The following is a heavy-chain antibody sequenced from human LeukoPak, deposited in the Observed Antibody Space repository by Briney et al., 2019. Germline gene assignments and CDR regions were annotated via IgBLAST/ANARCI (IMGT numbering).Heavy chain of an antibody. V-gene: IGHV3-7*03. J-gene: IGHJ4*02. CDR3: AKELGVATIGLNFDY. Sequence: GGSLRLSCEASGFTFRSYWMNWARQAPGKALEWVANIKQDGRERYYVDSVKGRFTISRDNAKNSLYLQMNSLRVEDTAVYYCAKELGVATIGLNFDYWGQGTLVTVSS. CDR2: IKQDGRER. CDR1: GFTFRSYW. D-gene: IGHD5-12*01.